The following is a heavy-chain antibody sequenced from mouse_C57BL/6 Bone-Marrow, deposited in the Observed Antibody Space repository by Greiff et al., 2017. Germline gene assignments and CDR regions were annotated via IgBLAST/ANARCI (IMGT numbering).Heavy chain of an antibody. CDR3: VRGGAFITTNYAMDY. CDR1: GFSFNTYA. Sequence: GGGLVQPKGSLKLSCAASGFSFNTYAMNWVRQAPGKGLEWVARIRSKSNNYATYYADSVKDRFTISRDDSESMLYLQMNNLKTEDTAMYYCVRGGAFITTNYAMDYWGQGTSVTVSS. J-gene: IGHJ4*01. D-gene: IGHD1-1*01. CDR2: IRSKSNNYAT. V-gene: IGHV10-1*01.